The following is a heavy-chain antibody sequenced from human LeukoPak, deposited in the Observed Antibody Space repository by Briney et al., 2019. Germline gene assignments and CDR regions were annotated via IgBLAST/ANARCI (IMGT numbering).Heavy chain of an antibody. CDR2: IFYTGTT. J-gene: IGHJ3*02. D-gene: IGHD6-13*01. V-gene: IGHV4-59*01. Sequence: SETLSLTCTVSGGSINFYYWSWIRQPPGKGLEWIGYIFYTGTTNYNPSLKSRVTISVDTSKNQLSLKLSSVTAADTAVYYCARVYIAAAAYDAFDIWGQGTMVTVSS. CDR3: ARVYIAAAAYDAFDI. CDR1: GGSINFYY.